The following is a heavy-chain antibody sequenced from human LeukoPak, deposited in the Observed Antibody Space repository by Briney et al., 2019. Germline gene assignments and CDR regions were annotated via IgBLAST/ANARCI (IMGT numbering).Heavy chain of an antibody. V-gene: IGHV3-23*01. D-gene: IGHD3-22*01. Sequence: GGSLRLSCAVSGFTFSSNAMTWVRQAPGKGLECVSVITGGGTTTYYADSVKGRFTISRDNSKNTLYLQMNSLRAEHTAVYYCAKTYGSSGYFQQPIDFWGQGTLLTVSS. CDR3: AKTYGSSGYFQQPIDF. CDR1: GFTFSSNA. CDR2: ITGGGTTT. J-gene: IGHJ4*02.